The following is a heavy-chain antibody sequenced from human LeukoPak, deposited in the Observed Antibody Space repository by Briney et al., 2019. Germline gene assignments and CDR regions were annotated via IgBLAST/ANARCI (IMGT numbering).Heavy chain of an antibody. V-gene: IGHV1-46*01. Sequence: ASVKVSCKASGYTFTSYYMHWVRQAPGQGLEWMGIINPSGGCTSYAQKFQGRVTMTRDTSTSTVYMELSSLRSEDTAVYYCARVVSAYDSSGYYYGWFDPWGQGTLVTVSS. D-gene: IGHD3-22*01. CDR2: INPSGGCT. J-gene: IGHJ5*02. CDR3: ARVVSAYDSSGYYYGWFDP. CDR1: GYTFTSYY.